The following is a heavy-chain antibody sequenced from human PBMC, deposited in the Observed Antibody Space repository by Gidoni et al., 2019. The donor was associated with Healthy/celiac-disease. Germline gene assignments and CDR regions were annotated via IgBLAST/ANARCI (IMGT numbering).Heavy chain of an antibody. J-gene: IGHJ4*02. CDR2: ISSSSSTI. CDR1: GFTFRSYR. V-gene: IGHV3-48*01. D-gene: IGHD3-9*01. Sequence: EVQLVESGGGLVQPGGSLRLSCAASGFTFRSYRMNWVRQAPGKGLEWVSYISSSSSTIYYADSVKGRFTISRDNAKNSLYLQMNSLRAEDTAVYYCARDFGYDILTGYTMHFDYWGQGTLVTVSS. CDR3: ARDFGYDILTGYTMHFDY.